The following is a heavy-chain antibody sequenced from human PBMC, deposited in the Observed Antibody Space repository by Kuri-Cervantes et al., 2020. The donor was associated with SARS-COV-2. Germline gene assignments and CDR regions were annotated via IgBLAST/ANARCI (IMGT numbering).Heavy chain of an antibody. Sequence: GGSLRLSCAASGFTFSSYGMHWVRQAPGKGLEWVAVTWYDGSNKYYADSVKGRFTISRDNSKNTLYLQMNSLRAEDTAVYYCARDLGYCSSTSCRYGMDVWGQGTTVTVSS. CDR1: GFTFSSYG. CDR3: ARDLGYCSSTSCRYGMDV. J-gene: IGHJ6*02. V-gene: IGHV3-33*08. CDR2: TWYDGSNK. D-gene: IGHD2-2*01.